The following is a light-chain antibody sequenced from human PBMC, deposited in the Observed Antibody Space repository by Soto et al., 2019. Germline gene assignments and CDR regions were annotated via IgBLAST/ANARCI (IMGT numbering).Light chain of an antibody. CDR3: QQYNSQST. V-gene: IGKV1-5*03. Sequence: DIQMTQSPSTLSASVGDSVTITCRASQSISSWLAWYQQKPGKAPKLLIYTASNLESGVPSRFRGSGSGTEFTLTITSLQPDDFATYYCQQYNSQSTFGQGTKVDNK. J-gene: IGKJ1*01. CDR2: TAS. CDR1: QSISSW.